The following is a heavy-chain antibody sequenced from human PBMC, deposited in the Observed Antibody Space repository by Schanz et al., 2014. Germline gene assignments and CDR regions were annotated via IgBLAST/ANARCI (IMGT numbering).Heavy chain of an antibody. V-gene: IGHV4-4*02. Sequence: QVQLQESGPGLVKPSGTLSLTCAVSGGSISSSNWWSWVRQPPGKGLEWIGEIYHSGSTNYKPSLKGRVPIAADKPKNQFSRKLGSVTAADTAVYYCARRSVSPSGNSYGYVVAWFDPWGQGTLVTVSS. J-gene: IGHJ5*02. CDR2: IYHSGST. D-gene: IGHD5-18*01. CDR3: ARRSVSPSGNSYGYVVAWFDP. CDR1: GGSISSSNW.